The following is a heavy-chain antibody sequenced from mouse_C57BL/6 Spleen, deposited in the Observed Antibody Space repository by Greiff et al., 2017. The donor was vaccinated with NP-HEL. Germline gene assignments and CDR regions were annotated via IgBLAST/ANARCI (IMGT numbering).Heavy chain of an antibody. CDR3: ARGGTGDYFDY. CDR1: GFTFSSYA. V-gene: IGHV5-4*03. CDR2: ISDGGSYT. Sequence: DVMLVESGGGLVKPGGSLKLSCAASGFTFSSYAMSWVRQTPEKRLEWVATISDGGSYTYYPDNVKGRFTISRDNAKNNLYLQMSHLKSEDTAMYYCARGGTGDYFDYWGQGTTLTVSS. D-gene: IGHD4-1*01. J-gene: IGHJ2*01.